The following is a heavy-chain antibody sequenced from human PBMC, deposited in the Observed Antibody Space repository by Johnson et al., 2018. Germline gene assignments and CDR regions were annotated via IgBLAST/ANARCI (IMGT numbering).Heavy chain of an antibody. CDR2: INSDGSST. V-gene: IGHV3-74*01. D-gene: IGHD2-15*01. J-gene: IGHJ6*02. CDR1: GFTFSEYS. Sequence: VQLVESGGGLVQPGGSLRLSCAASGFTFSEYSMNWVRQAPGKGLEWVSRINSDGSSTSYADSGKRRFTISRANAKNTLYLQMNSLGAEDTAVYYCARDSGGYGMDVWGQGPTVTVSS. CDR3: ARDSGGYGMDV.